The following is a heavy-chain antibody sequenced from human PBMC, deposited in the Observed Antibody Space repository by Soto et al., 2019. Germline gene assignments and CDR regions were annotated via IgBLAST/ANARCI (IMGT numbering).Heavy chain of an antibody. V-gene: IGHV3-33*01. CDR1: GFTFSSYG. Sequence: QVQLVESGGGVVQPGRSLRLSCAASGFTFSSYGMHWVRQAPGKGLEWVAVIWYDGSNKYYADSVKGRFTISRDNSKNTLYLQMNSLRAEDTAVYYCARDLDSSSWYFGYYYYGMDVWGQGTTVTVSS. J-gene: IGHJ6*02. CDR2: IWYDGSNK. CDR3: ARDLDSSSWYFGYYYYGMDV. D-gene: IGHD6-13*01.